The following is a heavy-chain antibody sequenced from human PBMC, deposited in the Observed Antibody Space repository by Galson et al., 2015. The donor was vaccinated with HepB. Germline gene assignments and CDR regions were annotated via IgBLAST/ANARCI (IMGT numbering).Heavy chain of an antibody. V-gene: IGHV1-18*01. CDR1: GYTFTSYG. CDR2: ISAYNGNT. D-gene: IGHD3-10*01. Sequence: SVKVSCKASGYTFTSYGISWVRQAPGQGLEWMGWISAYNGNTNYAQKLQGRVTMTTDTSTSTAYMELRSLRSDDTAVYYCARVYQEAMVRGVIITPWGQGTLVTVSS. CDR3: ARVYQEAMVRGVIITP. J-gene: IGHJ4*02.